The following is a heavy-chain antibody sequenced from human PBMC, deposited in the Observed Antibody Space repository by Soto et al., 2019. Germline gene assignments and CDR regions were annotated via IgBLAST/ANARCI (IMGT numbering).Heavy chain of an antibody. CDR2: ISYDGSSR. CDR1: GFTFSTCG. D-gene: IGHD2-2*01. V-gene: IGHV3-30*18. J-gene: IGHJ4*01. CDR3: AKDHCCSTSCPWDY. Sequence: GGSLRLSCAVSGFTFSTCGMHWVRQAPGKGLDWVAVISYDGSSRYYADSVKGRFTISRDHSKNTLYLQMNSLRADDTAMYYCAKDHCCSTSCPWDYWGQGTQVTVSS.